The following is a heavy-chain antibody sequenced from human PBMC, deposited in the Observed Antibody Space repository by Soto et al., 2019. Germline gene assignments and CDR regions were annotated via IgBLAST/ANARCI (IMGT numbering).Heavy chain of an antibody. Sequence: QVQVVQSRAEVKKPGASVKVSCKTSGYTFTDYDINWIRQAPGQGLEWMGWVSPDSGNAGYAPQFQGRVSMTSDTSISTVCMELSSLRAEDTAVYFCEVTTGYWGQGTMVTVSS. CDR3: EVTTGY. D-gene: IGHD2-21*02. V-gene: IGHV1-8*01. CDR2: VSPDSGNA. CDR1: GYTFTDYD. J-gene: IGHJ4*02.